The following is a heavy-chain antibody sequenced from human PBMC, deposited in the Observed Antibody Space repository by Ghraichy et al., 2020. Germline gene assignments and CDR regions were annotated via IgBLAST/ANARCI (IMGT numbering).Heavy chain of an antibody. CDR1: GFTFSSYW. D-gene: IGHD3-22*01. Sequence: GGSLRLSCAASGFTFSSYWMSWVRQAPGKGLEWVANIKQDGSEKYYVDSVKGRFTISRDNAKNSLYLQMNSLRAEDTAVYFCAFQYYYDSSGYYFPNYYYYMDVWGKGTTVTVSS. CDR2: IKQDGSEK. J-gene: IGHJ6*03. V-gene: IGHV3-7*01. CDR3: AFQYYYDSSGYYFPNYYYYMDV.